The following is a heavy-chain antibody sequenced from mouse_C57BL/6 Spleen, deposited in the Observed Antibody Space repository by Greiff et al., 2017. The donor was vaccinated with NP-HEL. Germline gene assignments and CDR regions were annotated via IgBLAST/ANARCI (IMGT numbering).Heavy chain of an antibody. CDR3: ARKTDDYDDDWYFDV. D-gene: IGHD2-4*01. J-gene: IGHJ1*03. CDR2: IYPGDGDT. CDR1: GYAFSSYW. V-gene: IGHV1-80*01. Sequence: VQLQQSGAELVKPGASVKISCKASGYAFSSYWVNWVKQRPGKGLGGIGQIYPGDGDTNYNGKFKGKATLTADKSSSTAYMQLSSLTSEDSAVYFCARKTDDYDDDWYFDVWGTGTTVTVSS.